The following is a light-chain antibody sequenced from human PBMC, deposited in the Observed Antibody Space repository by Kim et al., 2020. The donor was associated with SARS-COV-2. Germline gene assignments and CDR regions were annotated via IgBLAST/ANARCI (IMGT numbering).Light chain of an antibody. J-gene: IGKJ1*01. CDR2: GAS. V-gene: IGKV3-15*01. CDR3: QQYDNWRRT. Sequence: PGERATLSCRASQSVRSNLAWYQQKPGQPPRLLIYGASARATGIPARFSGSGSGTDFTLTISSLQSEDCAVYYCQQYDNWRRTFGQGTKVDIK. CDR1: QSVRSN.